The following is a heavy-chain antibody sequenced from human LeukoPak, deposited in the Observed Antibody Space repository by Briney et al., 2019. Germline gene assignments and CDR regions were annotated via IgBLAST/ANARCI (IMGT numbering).Heavy chain of an antibody. CDR1: GGSISSYY. CDR3: ARHGVGDYYFDY. V-gene: IGHV4-59*08. D-gene: IGHD1-26*01. J-gene: IGHJ4*02. CDR2: IYYSGST. Sequence: SETLSLTCTVSGGSISSYYWSWIRQPPGKGLEWIGYIYYSGSTNYNPSLKSRITISVDTSKNQFSLKLSSVTAADTAVYYCARHGVGDYYFDYWGQGTLVTVSS.